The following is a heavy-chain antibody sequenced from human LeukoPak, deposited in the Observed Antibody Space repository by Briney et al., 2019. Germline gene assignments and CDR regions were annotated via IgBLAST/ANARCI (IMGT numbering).Heavy chain of an antibody. CDR1: GYTFTSNY. CDR3: ARGRRVNTVTDWFDP. CDR2: ISPSGGST. J-gene: IGHJ5*02. V-gene: IGHV1-46*01. Sequence: ASVKVSCKAFGYTFTSNYMHWVRQAPGQGPEWMGVISPSGGSTTYAQKFQGRVTLTRDMSTSTDYLELSSLRSEDTAVYYCARGRRVNTVTDWFDPWGQGSLVAVSS. D-gene: IGHD4-17*01.